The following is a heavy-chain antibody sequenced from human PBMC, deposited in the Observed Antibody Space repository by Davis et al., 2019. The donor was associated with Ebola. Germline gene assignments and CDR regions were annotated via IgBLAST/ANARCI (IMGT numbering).Heavy chain of an antibody. J-gene: IGHJ6*02. CDR1: GFTFDDYA. V-gene: IGHV3-43*02. CDR2: ISGDGGST. Sequence: GESLKISCAASGFTFDDYAMHWVRQAPGKGLEWVSLISGDGGSTYYADSVKGRFTISRDNSKNSLYLQMNSLRTEDTALYYCAKDIGITIFGVVIIRPYYYYGMDVWGQGTTVTVSS. D-gene: IGHD3-3*01. CDR3: AKDIGITIFGVVIIRPYYYYGMDV.